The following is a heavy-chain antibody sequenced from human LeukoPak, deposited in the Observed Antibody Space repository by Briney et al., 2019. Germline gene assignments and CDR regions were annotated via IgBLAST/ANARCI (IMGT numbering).Heavy chain of an antibody. CDR1: GGTFSSYA. CDR2: IIPIFGTA. V-gene: IGHV1-69*13. CDR3: AREGSYYAFNYFDS. Sequence: SVKVSCKASGGTFSSYAISWVRQAPGQGLEWMGGIIPIFGTANYAQMFQGRVTITADESTSTAYMELSSLRSEDTAVYYCAREGSYYAFNYFDSWGQGTLVTVSS. D-gene: IGHD1-26*01. J-gene: IGHJ5*01.